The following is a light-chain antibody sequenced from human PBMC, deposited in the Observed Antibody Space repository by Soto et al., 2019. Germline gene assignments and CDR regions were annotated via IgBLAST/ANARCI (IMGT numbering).Light chain of an antibody. CDR2: AAS. CDR1: QSSSSY. CDR3: QQSYSTPFP. J-gene: IGKJ3*01. Sequence: DIQMTQSPSSLSASVGDRVTITCRASQSSSSYLNWYQQKPGKAPKLLIYAASSLQGGVPSRFTGSGSGTDFTLTISSLQPEDSAIYYCQQSYSTPFPFGPGTQVDIK. V-gene: IGKV1-39*01.